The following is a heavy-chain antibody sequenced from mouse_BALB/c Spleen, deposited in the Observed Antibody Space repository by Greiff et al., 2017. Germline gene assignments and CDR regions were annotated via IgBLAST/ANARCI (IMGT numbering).Heavy chain of an antibody. J-gene: IGHJ4*01. CDR1: GFTFTDYY. Sequence: EVQLVDSGGGLVQPGGSLRLSCATSGFTFTDYYMSWVRQPPGKALEWLGFIRNKANGYTTEYSASVKGRFTISRDNSQSILYLQMNTLRAEDSATYYCARAPITTDAMDYWGQGTSVTVSS. D-gene: IGHD1-1*01. CDR2: IRNKANGYTT. CDR3: ARAPITTDAMDY. V-gene: IGHV7-3*02.